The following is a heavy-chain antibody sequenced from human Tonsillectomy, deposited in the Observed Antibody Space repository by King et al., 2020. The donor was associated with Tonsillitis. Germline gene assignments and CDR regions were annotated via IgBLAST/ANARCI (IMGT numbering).Heavy chain of an antibody. V-gene: IGHV1-46*01. CDR3: ARGLSVADETAYYYGMDV. CDR1: GSGYSLTNYY. D-gene: IGHD6-19*01. CDR2: INPSALTT. J-gene: IGHJ6*02. Sequence: VQLVESGAELKKPGASVTISCKASGSGYSLTNYYVHWVRRAPGRGLEWMGMINPSALTTGNTQKFQGQGRVTVTRDTSTSTVYMEVAGLRSEDTAVYYCARGLSVADETAYYYGMDVWGQGTTVTVSS.